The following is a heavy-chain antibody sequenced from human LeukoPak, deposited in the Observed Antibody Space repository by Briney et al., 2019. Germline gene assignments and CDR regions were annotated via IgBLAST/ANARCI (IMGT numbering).Heavy chain of an antibody. D-gene: IGHD4-11*01. CDR1: GYSISNGYY. J-gene: IGHJ1*01. CDR2: IYHRGST. CDR3: ARVEESVSGNYGARYFQH. V-gene: IGHV4-38-2*02. Sequence: SETLSLTCSVSGYSISNGYYWGWIRQPPGKGLEWIGNIYHRGSTYYNPSLKSRVTISVDTSKNQFSLKLNSVTAADTAVYYCARVEESVSGNYGARYFQHWGQGTLVTVSS.